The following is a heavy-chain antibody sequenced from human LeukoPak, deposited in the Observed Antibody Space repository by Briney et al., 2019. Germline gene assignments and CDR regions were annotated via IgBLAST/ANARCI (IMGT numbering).Heavy chain of an antibody. J-gene: IGHJ4*02. Sequence: GGSLRLSCAASGFFFSNYGMHWVRQAPGNGLDWVAVVSDDGSHKQYADSVKGRFTISRDNAKNSLYLQMNSLRDEDTAVYSCARDRGGGYDFDYWGQGTLVTVSS. CDR3: ARDRGGGYDFDY. CDR1: GFFFSNYG. V-gene: IGHV3-30*03. D-gene: IGHD5-12*01. CDR2: VSDDGSHK.